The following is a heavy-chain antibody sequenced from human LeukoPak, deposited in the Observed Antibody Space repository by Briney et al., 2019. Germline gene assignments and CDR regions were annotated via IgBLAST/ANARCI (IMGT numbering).Heavy chain of an antibody. CDR2: ISGGGGTT. J-gene: IGHJ4*02. CDR3: VGDGPAFLDFDY. CDR1: GFTFSSYA. V-gene: IGHV3-23*01. D-gene: IGHD2-2*01. Sequence: GGSLRLSCAASGFTFSSYAMNWVRQAPGKGLEWVSAISGGGGTTYYADSVKGRFTISRDNSKNTLYLQMNSLRAEDTAVYFCVGDGPAFLDFDYWGQGTLVTVSS.